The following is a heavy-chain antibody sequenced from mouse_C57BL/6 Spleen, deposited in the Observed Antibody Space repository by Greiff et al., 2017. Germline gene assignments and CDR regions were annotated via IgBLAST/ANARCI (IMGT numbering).Heavy chain of an antibody. CDR1: GYTFTSYW. J-gene: IGHJ3*01. CDR2: IHPNSGST. D-gene: IGHD3-2*02. V-gene: IGHV1-64*01. CDR3: ARQSDSSGHPFAY. Sequence: VQLQQPGAELVQPGASVKLSCKASGYTFTSYWMHWVKQRPGQGLEWIGMIHPNSGSTNYNEKFKSKATLTVDKSSSTAYMQLSSLTSEDSAVYYCARQSDSSGHPFAYWGQGTLVTVSA.